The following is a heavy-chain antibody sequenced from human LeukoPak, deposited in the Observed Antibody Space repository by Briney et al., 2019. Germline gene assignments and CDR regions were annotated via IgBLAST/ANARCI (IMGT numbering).Heavy chain of an antibody. CDR1: ADSISGYY. CDR3: ARGGSIGYCSGGSCYFDY. Sequence: SETLSLTCTVSADSISGYYWSWFRQPPGKRLEWVGYIYYSGSTNYNPSLKSRVTISVDTSKNQFSLKLSSVTAADTAVYYCARGGSIGYCSGGSCYFDYWGQGTLVTVSS. J-gene: IGHJ4*02. V-gene: IGHV4-59*12. CDR2: IYYSGST. D-gene: IGHD2-15*01.